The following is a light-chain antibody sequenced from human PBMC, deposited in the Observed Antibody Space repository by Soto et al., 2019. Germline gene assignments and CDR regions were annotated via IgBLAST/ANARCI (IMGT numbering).Light chain of an antibody. CDR3: QQYGSSPQT. J-gene: IGKJ1*01. CDR1: QSVSNSY. V-gene: IGKV3-20*01. CDR2: GAS. Sequence: EIVLTQSPGTLSLSPGERATLSCRASQSVSNSYLAWYQQKPGQAPRLLIYGASSRATGIPDRFSGSGSGTEFILTISRLEPEAFAVYYCQQYGSSPQTFGQGTKVEIK.